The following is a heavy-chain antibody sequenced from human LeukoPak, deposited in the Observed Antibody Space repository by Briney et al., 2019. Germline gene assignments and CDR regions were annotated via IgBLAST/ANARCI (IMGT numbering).Heavy chain of an antibody. CDR1: GGSISSGHYY. CDR3: ARALSHYGSGRGFDY. J-gene: IGHJ4*02. Sequence: SETLSLTCTVSGGSISSGHYYWSWIRQPPGKGLEWIGYIYYSGSTNYNPSLKSRVTISVDTSKNQFSLKLSSVTAADTAVYYCARALSHYGSGRGFDYWGQGTLVTVSS. CDR2: IYYSGST. V-gene: IGHV4-61*01. D-gene: IGHD3-10*01.